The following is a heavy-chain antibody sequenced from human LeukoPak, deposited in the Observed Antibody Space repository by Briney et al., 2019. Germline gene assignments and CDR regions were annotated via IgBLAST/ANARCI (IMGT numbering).Heavy chain of an antibody. D-gene: IGHD4-17*01. V-gene: IGHV3-20*04. CDR3: ARAARKGDDYGAFFDY. Sequence: SGGSLRLSCAPSGFTFDDYGMSWVRQARGKGLEWVSGINWEGGSTGYAESVTGRFTISRDNSRNTLYLQMNSLRPQDTAVYYCARAARKGDDYGAFFDYWGQGTLVTVSS. J-gene: IGHJ4*02. CDR1: GFTFDDYG. CDR2: INWEGGST.